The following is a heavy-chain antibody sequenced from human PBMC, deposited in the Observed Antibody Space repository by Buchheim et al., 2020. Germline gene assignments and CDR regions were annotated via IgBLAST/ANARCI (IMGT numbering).Heavy chain of an antibody. D-gene: IGHD3-10*01. CDR1: GGSISSGGYY. CDR2: IYYSGST. V-gene: IGHV4-31*03. J-gene: IGHJ4*02. Sequence: QVQLQESGPGLVKPSQTLSLTCTVSGGSISSGGYYWSWLRQHPGKGLEWIGYIYYSGSTYYNPSLKSRVIITVDTSNNQFSLKLSSVTAADTAVYYCAGFSLPSDYYGSGADYWGQGTL. CDR3: AGFSLPSDYYGSGADY.